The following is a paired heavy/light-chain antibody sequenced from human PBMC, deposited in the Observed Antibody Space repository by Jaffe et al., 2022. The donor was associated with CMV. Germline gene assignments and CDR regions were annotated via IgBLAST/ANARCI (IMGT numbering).Heavy chain of an antibody. CDR2: ISGTGGST. J-gene: IGHJ4*02. Sequence: EVQLLESGGGLVQPGGSLRLSCAASGFTFSSYAMSWVRQAPGKGLEWVSHISGTGGSTNYADSVKGRFTISRDNSKSTLYLLMNSLTAADTAVYYCAKAYTGSYRFDFDSWGQGTLVIVSS. CDR3: AKAYTGSYRFDFDS. V-gene: IGHV3-23*01. D-gene: IGHD1-26*01. CDR1: GFTFSSYA.
Light chain of an antibody. CDR1: SSDVGGYNY. CDR2: EVS. CDR3: SSYADSNNHVV. V-gene: IGLV2-8*01. J-gene: IGLJ2*01. Sequence: QSALTQPPSASGSPGQSVTISCTGTSSDVGGYNYVSWYQQHPGKAPKLMIYEVSKRPSGVPDRFSGSKSGNTASLTVSGLQADDEADYYCSSYADSNNHVVFGGGTKLTVL.